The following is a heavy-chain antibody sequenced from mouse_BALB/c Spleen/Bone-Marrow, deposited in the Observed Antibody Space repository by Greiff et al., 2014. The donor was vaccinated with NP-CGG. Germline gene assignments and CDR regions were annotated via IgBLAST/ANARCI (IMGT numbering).Heavy chain of an antibody. V-gene: IGHV5-9-1*01. J-gene: IGHJ2*01. CDR1: GFTFSGYA. CDR3: ASLTGRDY. D-gene: IGHD4-1*01. CDR2: ISSGGSYT. Sequence: EVMLVESGGGLVKPGGPLKLSCAASGFTFSGYAMSWVRQTPEKRLEWVATISSGGSYTYYPDSVKGRFTISRDNAKNTLYLQMSSLRSEDTATYYCASLTGRDYWGQGTTLTVSA.